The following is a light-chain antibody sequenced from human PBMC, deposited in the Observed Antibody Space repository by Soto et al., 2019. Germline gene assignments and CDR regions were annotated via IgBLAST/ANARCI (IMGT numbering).Light chain of an antibody. CDR2: GAS. CDR3: QQYYSTPLT. Sequence: VVMTQSPGTLSVSPGEGVTLSCRASQSVGNRLAWYQQKPGQAPRLLIFGASTRVTGIPARFSGSGSGTDFTLTISSLQAEDVAVYYCQQYYSTPLTFGGGTKVDIK. CDR1: QSVGNR. V-gene: IGKV3-15*01. J-gene: IGKJ4*01.